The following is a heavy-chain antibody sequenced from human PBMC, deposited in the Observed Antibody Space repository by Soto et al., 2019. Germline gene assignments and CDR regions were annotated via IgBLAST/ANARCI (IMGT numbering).Heavy chain of an antibody. V-gene: IGHV3-23*01. CDR1: GFTFSTCA. CDR3: AKDPSYYGGNLRGGYFDY. CDR2: IGGSGGRT. Sequence: GGSLRLSCAASGFTFSTCAMSWVRQAPGKGLEWVSSIGGSGGRTYQADSVKGRFTISRDDSKNTLYLQMNSLRAEDTAVYFCAKDPSYYGGNLRGGYFDYWGQGTMVTVYS. J-gene: IGHJ4*02. D-gene: IGHD2-21*01.